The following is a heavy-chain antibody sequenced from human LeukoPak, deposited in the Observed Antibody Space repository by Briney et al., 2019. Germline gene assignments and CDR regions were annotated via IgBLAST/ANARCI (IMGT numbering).Heavy chain of an antibody. V-gene: IGHV4-34*01. CDR1: GGFFSGYY. CDR3: ARGGGGYCSGGSCYSYYFDY. D-gene: IGHD2-15*01. CDR2: INHSGST. J-gene: IGHJ4*02. Sequence: SETLSLTCAVYGGFFSGYYWSWIRQPPGKGLEWIGEINHSGSTNYNPYLKSRVTISVDTSKNQFSLKLSAVTAADTAVYYCARGGGGYCSGGSCYSYYFDYWGQGTLVTVSS.